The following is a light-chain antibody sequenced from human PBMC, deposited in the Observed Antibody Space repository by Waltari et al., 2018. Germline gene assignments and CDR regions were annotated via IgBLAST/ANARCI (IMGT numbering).Light chain of an antibody. CDR1: QSVSSSY. CDR2: GAS. J-gene: IGKJ2*03. Sequence: EIVLTQSPGTLSLSPGEGATLSCRASQSVSSSYLAWYQQNPGQAPRLLIDGASNRATDIPDRFTGSGSGTDFTLTINRLEPEDFAVYYCQQYGNSRGSFGQGTKLEIK. CDR3: QQYGNSRGS. V-gene: IGKV3-20*01.